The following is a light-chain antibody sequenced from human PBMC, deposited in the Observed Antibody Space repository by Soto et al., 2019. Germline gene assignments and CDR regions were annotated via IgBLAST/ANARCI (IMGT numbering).Light chain of an antibody. Sequence: EMVMAQAPATLSVSPGERATRSCSASQSVISNLAWYRQKPGQAPRLLINGASTRANGVPARFSGRGSGTEFTLTISSLQSEDFAVYHCQHYNSWPRTFGQGTKVE. J-gene: IGKJ1*01. V-gene: IGKV3-15*01. CDR1: QSVISN. CDR2: GAS. CDR3: QHYNSWPRT.